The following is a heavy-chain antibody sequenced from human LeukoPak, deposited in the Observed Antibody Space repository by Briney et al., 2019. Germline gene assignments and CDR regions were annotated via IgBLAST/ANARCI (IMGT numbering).Heavy chain of an antibody. D-gene: IGHD2-2*01. V-gene: IGHV4-61*02. CDR2: IYTSGST. CDR3: ARDRGYCSSTSCSDAFDI. J-gene: IGHJ3*02. CDR1: GGSISSGSYY. Sequence: SETLSLTCTVSGGSISSGSYYWSWIRQPAGKGLEWIGRIYTSGSTNYNPSLKSRVTISVDTSKNQLSLKLSSVTAADTAVYYCARDRGYCSSTSCSDAFDIWGQGTMVTVSS.